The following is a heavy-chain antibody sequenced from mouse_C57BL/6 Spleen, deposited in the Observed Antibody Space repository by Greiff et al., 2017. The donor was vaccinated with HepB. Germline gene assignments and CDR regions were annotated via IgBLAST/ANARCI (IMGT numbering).Heavy chain of an antibody. D-gene: IGHD4-1*01. CDR2: IDPSDSYT. CDR1: GYTFTSYW. CDR3: ARGGGTAYFDV. Sequence: QVHVKQPGAELVMPGASVKLSCKASGYTFTSYWMHWVKQRPGQGLEWIGEIDPSDSYTNYNQKFKGKSTLTVDTSSSTAYMQLSSLTSEDSAVYYCARGGGTAYFDVWGTGTTVTVSS. J-gene: IGHJ1*03. V-gene: IGHV1-69*01.